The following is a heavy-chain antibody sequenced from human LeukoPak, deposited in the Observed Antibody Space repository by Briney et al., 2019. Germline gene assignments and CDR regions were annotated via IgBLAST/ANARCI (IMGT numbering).Heavy chain of an antibody. CDR3: ARSPAPKDCSSTSCYRYYYYGMDV. CDR1: GYTFTSYD. Sequence: ASVTVSCKASGYTFTSYDINWVRQATGQGLGWMGWMNPNSGNTGYSQKFQGRVTMTRNTSISTAYMELSSLRSEDTAVYYCARSPAPKDCSSTSCYRYYYYGMDVWGQGTTVTVSS. D-gene: IGHD2-2*02. V-gene: IGHV1-8*01. CDR2: MNPNSGNT. J-gene: IGHJ6*02.